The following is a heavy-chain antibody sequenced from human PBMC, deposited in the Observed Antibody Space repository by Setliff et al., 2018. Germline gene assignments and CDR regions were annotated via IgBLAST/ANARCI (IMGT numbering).Heavy chain of an antibody. CDR2: SNHGGST. CDR3: AASRAYTGAVEEWFLPKTFDF. D-gene: IGHD3-10*01. CDR1: GESFSNNY. J-gene: IGHJ4*02. Sequence: PSETLSLTCSVYGESFSNNYWSWIRQPPGKGLEWIGESNHGGSTSYHPSLKSRLTMSVDTSKNQFSLKLSSVTAADAALYYCAASRAYTGAVEEWFLPKTFDFWGQGSPVTVS. V-gene: IGHV4-34*01.